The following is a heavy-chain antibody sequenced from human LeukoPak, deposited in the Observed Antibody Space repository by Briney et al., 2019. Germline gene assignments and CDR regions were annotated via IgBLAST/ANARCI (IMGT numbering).Heavy chain of an antibody. Sequence: PSETLSFTCTVSGGSFTSYYWSWIRQPPGRRLEWIGNVYNSGTTNYNPSLKSRVTMSLDTSKNQFSLRLTSVTAADTAVYYCAREVRGVAWNFNYYLDVWGKGTTVTVSS. CDR3: AREVRGVAWNFNYYLDV. CDR1: GGSFTSYY. V-gene: IGHV4-59*12. J-gene: IGHJ6*03. CDR2: VYNSGTT. D-gene: IGHD3-10*01.